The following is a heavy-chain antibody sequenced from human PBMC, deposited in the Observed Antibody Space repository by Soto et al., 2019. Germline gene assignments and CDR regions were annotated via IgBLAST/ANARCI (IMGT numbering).Heavy chain of an antibody. CDR1: GGSISSGDYY. CDR3: ARWWSGRRQGFDP. D-gene: IGHD3-3*01. Sequence: QVQLQESGPGLVKPSQTLSLTCTVSGGSISSGDYYWSWIRQHPGKGLEWIGYIYYSGSTYYNPSLKSRVTISVDTSKNQFSLKLSSVTAADTAVYYCARWWSGRRQGFDPWGQGTLVTVFS. V-gene: IGHV4-31*03. J-gene: IGHJ5*02. CDR2: IYYSGST.